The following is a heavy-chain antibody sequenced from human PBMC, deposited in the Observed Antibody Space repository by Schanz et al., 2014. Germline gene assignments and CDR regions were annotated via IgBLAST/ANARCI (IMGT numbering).Heavy chain of an antibody. V-gene: IGHV1-18*01. D-gene: IGHD6-19*01. CDR1: GGTFSSYT. Sequence: QVLQVQSGSELKKPGSSVKVSCKASGGTFSSYTISWVRQAPGQGLEWMGRISAYNGNTNYAQKLQGRVTMTTDTSTSTAYMELRSLRSDDTAVYYCARGGYSSGWYDRDIAHFDYWGQGTLVTVSS. J-gene: IGHJ4*02. CDR2: ISAYNGNT. CDR3: ARGGYSSGWYDRDIAHFDY.